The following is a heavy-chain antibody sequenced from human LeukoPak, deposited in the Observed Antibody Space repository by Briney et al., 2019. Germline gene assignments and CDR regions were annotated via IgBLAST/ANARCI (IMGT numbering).Heavy chain of an antibody. D-gene: IGHD3-22*01. CDR3: ARDHLSSGFDY. Sequence: LRLSCAASGFTVSSNYMSWVRQHPGKGLEWIGYIYYSGSTYYNPSLKSRVTISVDTSKNQFSLKLSSVTAADTAVYYCARDHLSSGFDYWGQGTLVTVSS. CDR2: IYYSGST. J-gene: IGHJ4*02. V-gene: IGHV4-31*02. CDR1: GFTVSSNY.